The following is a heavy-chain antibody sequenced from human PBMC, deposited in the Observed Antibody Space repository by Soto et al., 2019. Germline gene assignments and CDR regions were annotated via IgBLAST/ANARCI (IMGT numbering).Heavy chain of an antibody. CDR2: INPNSGGT. V-gene: IGHV1-2*02. Sequence: ASVKVSCKASGYTFTGYYMHWVRQAPGQGLEWMGWINPNSGGTNYAQKFQGRVTMTRDTSISTAYMELSRLRSDDTAVYYCARDRYYDSSGYYLFDYWGQRTLVTVSS. CDR3: ARDRYYDSSGYYLFDY. D-gene: IGHD3-22*01. J-gene: IGHJ4*02. CDR1: GYTFTGYY.